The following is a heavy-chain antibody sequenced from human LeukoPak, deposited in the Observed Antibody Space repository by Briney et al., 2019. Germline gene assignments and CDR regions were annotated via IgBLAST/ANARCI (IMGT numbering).Heavy chain of an antibody. CDR3: AKARAEIPRRYSSSWYPRYYYGMDV. D-gene: IGHD6-13*01. J-gene: IGHJ6*02. V-gene: IGHV3-9*01. CDR1: GFTFDDYA. Sequence: PGGSLRLSCAASGFTFDDYAMHWVRQAPGKGLEWVSGISWNSGSIGCADSVKGRFTISRDNAKNSLYLQMNSLRAEDTALYYCAKARAEIPRRYSSSWYPRYYYGMDVWGQGTTVTVSS. CDR2: ISWNSGSI.